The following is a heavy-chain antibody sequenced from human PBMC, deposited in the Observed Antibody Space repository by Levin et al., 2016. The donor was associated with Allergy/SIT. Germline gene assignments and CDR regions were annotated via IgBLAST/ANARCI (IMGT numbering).Heavy chain of an antibody. Sequence: SVKVSCKASGGTFSSYAISWVRQAPGQGLEWMGGIIPIFGTANYAQKFQGRVTITADESTSTAYMELSSLRSEDTAVYYCARGGDCSSTSCADYYYYGMDVWGQGTTVTVSS. CDR2: IIPIFGTA. CDR3: ARGGDCSSTSCADYYYYGMDV. J-gene: IGHJ6*02. D-gene: IGHD2-2*01. CDR1: GGTFSSYA. V-gene: IGHV1-69*13.